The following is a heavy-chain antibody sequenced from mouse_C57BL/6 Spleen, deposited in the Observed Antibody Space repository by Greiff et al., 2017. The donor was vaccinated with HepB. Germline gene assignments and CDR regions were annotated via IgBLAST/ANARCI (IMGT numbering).Heavy chain of an antibody. J-gene: IGHJ4*01. V-gene: IGHV1-54*01. Sequence: QVQLQQSGAELVRPGTSVKVSCKASGYAFTNYLIEWVKQRPGQGLEWIGVSNPGSGGTNYNEKFKGKATLTADNSSSTASRQLSSLTSEDSAVYFCAREGDSSGYDYAMDYWGQGTSVTVSS. D-gene: IGHD3-2*02. CDR1: GYAFTNYL. CDR3: AREGDSSGYDYAMDY. CDR2: SNPGSGGT.